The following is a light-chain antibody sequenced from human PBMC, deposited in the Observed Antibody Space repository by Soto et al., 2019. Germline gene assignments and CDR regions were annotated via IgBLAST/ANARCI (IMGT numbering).Light chain of an antibody. V-gene: IGLV1-51*01. CDR2: DNN. CDR1: SSNIGNNY. CDR3: GTWDSSLSAGGV. Sequence: QSALTQPSSVSAAPGQKVTISCSGSSSNIGNNYVSWYQQLPGTAPKLLIYDNNKRPSGIPDRFSGSKSGTSATLGITGLQTGDEADYYCGTWDSSLSAGGVFGTGTKVTVL. J-gene: IGLJ1*01.